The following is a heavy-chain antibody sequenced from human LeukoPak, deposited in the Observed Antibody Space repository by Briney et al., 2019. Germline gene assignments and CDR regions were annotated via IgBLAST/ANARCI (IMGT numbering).Heavy chain of an antibody. J-gene: IGHJ6*03. CDR2: INPSGGST. CDR1: GYTFTSYY. CDR3: ARDKDSSGYYYPPWDYYYYYMDA. Sequence: ASVKVSCKASGYTFTSYYMHWVRQAPGQGLEWMGIINPSGGSTSYAQKFQGRVTMTRDTSTSTVYMELSSLRSEDTAVYYCARDKDSSGYYYPPWDYYYYYMDAWGKGTTVTISS. V-gene: IGHV1-46*01. D-gene: IGHD3-22*01.